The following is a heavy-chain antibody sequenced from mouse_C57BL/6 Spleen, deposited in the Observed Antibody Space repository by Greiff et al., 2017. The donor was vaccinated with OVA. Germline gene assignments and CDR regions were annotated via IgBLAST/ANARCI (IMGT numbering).Heavy chain of an antibody. V-gene: IGHV1-76*01. Sequence: QVQLQQSGAELVRPGASVKLSCKASGYTFTDYYINWVKQRPGQGLEWIARIYPGSGNTYYNEKFKGKATLTAEKSSSTAYMQLSSLTSEDSAVYFCASGGYDGYAMDYWGQGTSVTVSS. J-gene: IGHJ4*01. D-gene: IGHD2-2*01. CDR1: GYTFTDYY. CDR2: IYPGSGNT. CDR3: ASGGYDGYAMDY.